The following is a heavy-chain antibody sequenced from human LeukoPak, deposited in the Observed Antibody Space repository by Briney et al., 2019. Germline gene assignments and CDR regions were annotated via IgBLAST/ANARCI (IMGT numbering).Heavy chain of an antibody. D-gene: IGHD2-15*01. V-gene: IGHV4-59*01. CDR3: ARVRLSGVIDY. CDR1: GGSMYDYY. CDR2: IHYNGRT. J-gene: IGHJ4*02. Sequence: PSETLSLTCTVSGGSMYDYYWSWIRQPPVKGLEWIGHIHYNGRTNYNPSLESPATISIDMSKNQFSLNLSSVTAAGTAVYYCARVRLSGVIDYWGQGTLVTVSS.